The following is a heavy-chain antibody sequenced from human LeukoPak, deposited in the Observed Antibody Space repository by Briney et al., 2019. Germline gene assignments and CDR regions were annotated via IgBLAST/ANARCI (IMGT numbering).Heavy chain of an antibody. Sequence: SETLSLTCTVSGGSISSYYWSWIRQPAGKGRGWLGRFYTSGSTNYNPSLKSRVTMSVDTSKNQFSLKLSSVTAADTAVYYCARDGWGIAAAGNYYYYMDVWGKGTTVTVSS. D-gene: IGHD6-13*01. CDR2: FYTSGST. CDR1: GGSISSYY. J-gene: IGHJ6*03. CDR3: ARDGWGIAAAGNYYYYMDV. V-gene: IGHV4-4*07.